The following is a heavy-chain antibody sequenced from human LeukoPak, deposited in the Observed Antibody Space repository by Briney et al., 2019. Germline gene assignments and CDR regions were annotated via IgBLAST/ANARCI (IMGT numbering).Heavy chain of an antibody. CDR3: ARPRRGGSYYGYFDY. Sequence: ASVKVSCKASGGTFSSYTISWVRQAPGQGLEWMGRIIPILGIANYAQKFQGRATITADKSTSTAYKELSSLRSEDTAVYYCARPRRGGSYYGYFDYWGQGTLVTVSS. D-gene: IGHD1-26*01. V-gene: IGHV1-69*02. CDR1: GGTFSSYT. J-gene: IGHJ4*02. CDR2: IIPILGIA.